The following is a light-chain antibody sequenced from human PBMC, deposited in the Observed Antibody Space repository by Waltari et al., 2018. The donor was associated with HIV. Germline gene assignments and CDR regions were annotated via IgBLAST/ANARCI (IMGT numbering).Light chain of an antibody. CDR1: QSLRHRDGFNY. V-gene: IGKV2-28*01. CDR2: LGS. CDR3: MQALLAPPAP. Sequence: EIVMTQSPLSLPVTPAAPAAMSCRTSQSLRHRDGFNYLDWYLQNPGQSPQLLLYLGSNRASGVPGRFSGGGSDTYFTLKISRVEAEDVGIYYCMQALLAPPAPFGGGTRVEI. J-gene: IGKJ4*01.